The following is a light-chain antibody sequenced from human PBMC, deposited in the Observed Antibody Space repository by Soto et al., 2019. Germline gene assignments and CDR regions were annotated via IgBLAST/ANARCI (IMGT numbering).Light chain of an antibody. CDR2: EVS. CDR3: GLYTRGSTHV. J-gene: IGLJ1*01. V-gene: IGLV2-14*03. Sequence: QSALPQPASVSGSPGQSITSSCTGTSSEVGAYNFVSWYQKHPGKVPKLLMFEVSSRPSGVSDRFSGSKSGNTASLTSSALQAEDEGDYYCGLYTRGSTHVFRSGTQLDVL. CDR1: SSEVGAYNF.